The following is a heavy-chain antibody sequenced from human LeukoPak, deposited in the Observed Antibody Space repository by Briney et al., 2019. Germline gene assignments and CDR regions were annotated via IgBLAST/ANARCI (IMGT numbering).Heavy chain of an antibody. D-gene: IGHD5-18*01. CDR3: ARRGHGYGSPFDY. J-gene: IGHJ4*02. Sequence: GGSLRLSCAASGFTVSSNYMNWVRQAPGKGLEWVSMIYTGDNTFYTDSMKGRFTISRDNSKNTLDLQMNSLRAEDTAVYYCARRGHGYGSPFDYWGQGTLVTVSS. CDR1: GFTVSSNY. CDR2: IYTGDNT. V-gene: IGHV3-66*04.